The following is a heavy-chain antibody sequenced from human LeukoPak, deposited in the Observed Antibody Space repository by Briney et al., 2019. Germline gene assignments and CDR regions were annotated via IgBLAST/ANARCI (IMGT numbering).Heavy chain of an antibody. J-gene: IGHJ5*02. CDR3: ARASYDFWSGSGDWFDP. CDR2: MNPNSGNT. D-gene: IGHD3-3*01. Sequence: ASVKVSCKASGYTFTSYDINWVRQATGQGLEWMGWMNPNSGNTGYAQKFQGRVTMTRNTSISTAYMELSSLRSEDTAVYYCARASYDFWSGSGDWFDPWGQGTLVTVSS. V-gene: IGHV1-8*01. CDR1: GYTFTSYD.